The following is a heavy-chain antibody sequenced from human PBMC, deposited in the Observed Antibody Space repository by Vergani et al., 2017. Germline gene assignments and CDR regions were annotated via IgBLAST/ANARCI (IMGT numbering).Heavy chain of an antibody. CDR3: ARQAKTGTYYGMDV. D-gene: IGHD1/OR15-1a*01. J-gene: IGHJ6*02. CDR2: IYHSGST. V-gene: IGHV4-38-2*02. CDR1: GYSISSGYY. Sequence: QVQLQESGPGLVKPSETLSLTCTVSGYSISSGYYWGWIRQPPGKGLEWIGSIYHSGSTYYNPSLKSRVTISVDTSKNQFSLKLSSVTAADTAVYYCARQAKTGTYYGMDVWGQGTTVTVSS.